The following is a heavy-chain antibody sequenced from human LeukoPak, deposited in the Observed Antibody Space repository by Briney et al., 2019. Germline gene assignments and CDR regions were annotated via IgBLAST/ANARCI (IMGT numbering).Heavy chain of an antibody. CDR2: ISSSSSTI. CDR3: ARGTRITMVRGVSGDY. Sequence: GGSLRLSCAASGFTFSSYSMNWVRQAPGKGLEWVSYISSSSSTIYYADSVKGRFTISRDNAKNSLYLQMNSLRAEDTAVYYCARGTRITMVRGVSGDYWGQGTLVTVSS. V-gene: IGHV3-48*04. D-gene: IGHD3-10*01. J-gene: IGHJ4*02. CDR1: GFTFSSYS.